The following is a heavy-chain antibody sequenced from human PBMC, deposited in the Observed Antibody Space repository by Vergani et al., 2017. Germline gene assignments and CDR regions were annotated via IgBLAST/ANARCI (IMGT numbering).Heavy chain of an antibody. CDR3: ARGRGYDFWSGYSYYFDY. CDR1: GGSISSGNYY. J-gene: IGHJ4*02. D-gene: IGHD3-3*01. CDR2: IYTSGST. Sequence: QVQLQESGPGLVKPSQTLSLTCSVSGGSISSGNYYWNWIRQPAGKGLEWIGRIYTSGSTHYNPSLKSRVTISVDTSKNQFSLKLSSVSAADTAVYHCARGRGYDFWSGYSYYFDYWGQGTLVTVSS. V-gene: IGHV4-61*02.